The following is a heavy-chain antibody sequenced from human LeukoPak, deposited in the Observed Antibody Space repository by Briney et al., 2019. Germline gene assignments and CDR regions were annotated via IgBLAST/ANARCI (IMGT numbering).Heavy chain of an antibody. J-gene: IGHJ3*02. V-gene: IGHV3-9*03. Sequence: GRSLRLSCAASGFTFDDYAMHWVRQVPGKGLEWVSGISWNSFSIGYADSVKGRFTISRDNAKNSLYLQMNSLRAEDMALYYCAKTYSSSWYYVQAFDIWGQGTMVTVSS. D-gene: IGHD6-13*01. CDR2: ISWNSFSI. CDR3: AKTYSSSWYYVQAFDI. CDR1: GFTFDDYA.